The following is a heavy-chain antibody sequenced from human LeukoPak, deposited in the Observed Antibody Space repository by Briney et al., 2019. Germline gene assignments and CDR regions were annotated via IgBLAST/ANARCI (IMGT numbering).Heavy chain of an antibody. Sequence: ASVKVSCKASGYTFTSYGISWGRQAPGQGLEWRGWISAYNGNTNNAQKLQGRGTMTTDTSTSTAYMELRSLRSDDTAVYYCARDQRITMVWGRGDDAFDIWGQGTMVTVSS. CDR2: ISAYNGNT. CDR3: ARDQRITMVWGRGDDAFDI. J-gene: IGHJ3*02. CDR1: GYTFTSYG. V-gene: IGHV1-18*01. D-gene: IGHD3-10*01.